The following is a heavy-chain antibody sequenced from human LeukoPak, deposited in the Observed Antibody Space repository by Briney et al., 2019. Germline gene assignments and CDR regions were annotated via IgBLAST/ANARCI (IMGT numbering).Heavy chain of an antibody. CDR1: GFTFSSYA. J-gene: IGHJ5*02. Sequence: GGSLRLSCAASGFTFSSYAMHWVRQAPGKGLEWVAVISYDGSNKYYADSVKGRSTISRDNSKNTLYLQMNSLRAEDTAVYYCAKDLGYSYGYVDPWGQGTLVTVSS. V-gene: IGHV3-30-3*01. CDR2: ISYDGSNK. D-gene: IGHD5-18*01. CDR3: AKDLGYSYGYVDP.